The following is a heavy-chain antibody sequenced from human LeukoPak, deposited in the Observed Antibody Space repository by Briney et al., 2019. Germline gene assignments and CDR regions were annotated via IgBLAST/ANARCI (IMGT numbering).Heavy chain of an antibody. V-gene: IGHV3-21*01. CDR3: ARDEYDFWSGYEEYFQH. J-gene: IGHJ1*01. D-gene: IGHD3-3*01. CDR1: GFTFSSYA. CDR2: ISSSSSYI. Sequence: PGGSLRLSCAASGFTFSSYAMNWVRQAPGKGLEWVSSISSSSSYIYYADSVKGRFTISRDNAKNSLYLQMNSLRAEDTAVYYCARDEYDFWSGYEEYFQHWGQGTLVTVSS.